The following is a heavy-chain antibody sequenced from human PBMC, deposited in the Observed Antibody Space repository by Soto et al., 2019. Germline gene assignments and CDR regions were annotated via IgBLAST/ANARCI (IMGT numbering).Heavy chain of an antibody. J-gene: IGHJ6*03. V-gene: IGHV4-34*01. Sequence: QVQLQQWGAGLLKPSETLSLTCAVYGGSFSGYQWSWIRQTPGMGLEWIGEINDSGNINYNPSLKSRVTIFLDTPKKQISLKLSSVTTADTAVYYCARGLILSFGELSRRGGYYYYMDVWGKGTTVIVSS. CDR1: GGSFSGYQ. D-gene: IGHD3-10*01. CDR2: INDSGNI. CDR3: ARGLILSFGELSRRGGYYYYMDV.